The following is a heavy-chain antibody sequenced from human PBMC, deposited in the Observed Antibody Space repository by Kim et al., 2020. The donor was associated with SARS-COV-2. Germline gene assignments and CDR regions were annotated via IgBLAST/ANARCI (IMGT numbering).Heavy chain of an antibody. Sequence: ASVKVSCKASGYTFTSYAMHWVRQAPGQRLEWMGWINAGNGNTKYSQKFQGRVTITRDTSASTAYMELSSLRSEDTAVYYCARDLSGCSSTSCYAEGVGYYYYGMDVWGQGTPVTVSS. V-gene: IGHV1-3*01. CDR1: GYTFTSYA. CDR3: ARDLSGCSSTSCYAEGVGYYYYGMDV. CDR2: INAGNGNT. D-gene: IGHD2-2*01. J-gene: IGHJ6*02.